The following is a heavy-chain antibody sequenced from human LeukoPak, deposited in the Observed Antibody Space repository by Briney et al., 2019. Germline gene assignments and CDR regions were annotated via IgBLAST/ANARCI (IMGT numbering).Heavy chain of an antibody. CDR3: ARFLGYCSSGSCYVNWFDP. Sequence: SETLSLTCNVSGGSISNYYWSWMRQPPGKGLEWIGYIYYTGSSNYNPSLKSRVTISVDTSNNQFSLKLSSVTAADTAVYYCARFLGYCSSGSCYVNWFDPWGQGTLVTVSS. CDR1: GGSISNYY. V-gene: IGHV4-59*12. D-gene: IGHD2-15*01. CDR2: IYYTGSS. J-gene: IGHJ5*02.